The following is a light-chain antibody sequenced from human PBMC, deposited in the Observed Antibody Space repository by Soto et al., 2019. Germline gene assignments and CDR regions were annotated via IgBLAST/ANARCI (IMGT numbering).Light chain of an antibody. CDR2: SNN. Sequence: QSVLTQPTSASGTPGQRVTISCSGSSSNIGSNTVNWYQQLPGTAPKVLIYSNNERPSGVPDRFSGSKSGTSASLAISGLQSEDEADYYCAAWDDSLSNYVFGTGTKLTVL. V-gene: IGLV1-44*01. J-gene: IGLJ1*01. CDR1: SSNIGSNT. CDR3: AAWDDSLSNYV.